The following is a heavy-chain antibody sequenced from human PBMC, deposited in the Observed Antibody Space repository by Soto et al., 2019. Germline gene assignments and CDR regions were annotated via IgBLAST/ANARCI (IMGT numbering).Heavy chain of an antibody. Sequence: GGSLRLSCAASGFTFDDYAMHWVRQAPGKGLEWVSGISWNSGSIGYADSVKGRFTISRDNAKNSLYLQMNSLRAEDTALYYCAKDIQRIAVAGYGMDVWGQGTTVTSP. CDR3: AKDIQRIAVAGYGMDV. V-gene: IGHV3-9*01. J-gene: IGHJ6*02. D-gene: IGHD6-19*01. CDR2: ISWNSGSI. CDR1: GFTFDDYA.